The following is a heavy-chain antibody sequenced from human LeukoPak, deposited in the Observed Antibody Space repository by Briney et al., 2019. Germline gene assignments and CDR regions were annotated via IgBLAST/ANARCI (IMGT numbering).Heavy chain of an antibody. CDR1: GFTVSNSY. V-gene: IGHV3-66*01. J-gene: IGHJ6*02. CDR3: AKDLHYYVAMDV. D-gene: IGHD3-10*02. CDR2: IYSGGST. Sequence: GGSLRLSCAASGFTVSNSYMSWVRQAPGKGLEWVSLIYSGGSTYYADSVKGRFTISRDNSKNTLSLQMNSLRAEDTALYYCAKDLHYYVAMDVWGQGTAVTVSS.